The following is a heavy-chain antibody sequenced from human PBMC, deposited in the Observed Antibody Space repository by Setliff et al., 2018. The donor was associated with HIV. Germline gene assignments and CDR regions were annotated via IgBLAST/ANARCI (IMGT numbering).Heavy chain of an antibody. V-gene: IGHV1-2*02. Sequence: ASVKVSCKASGYTFTDYFMHWVRQAPGQGLEWMGWISPNNGDKNIPQSFQGRVTMTRDTSINIAYMELSGLRSDDTAMYYCARQLSNSLDYWGQGTLVTVSS. CDR1: GYTFTDYF. J-gene: IGHJ4*02. D-gene: IGHD7-27*01. CDR2: ISPNNGDK. CDR3: ARQLSNSLDY.